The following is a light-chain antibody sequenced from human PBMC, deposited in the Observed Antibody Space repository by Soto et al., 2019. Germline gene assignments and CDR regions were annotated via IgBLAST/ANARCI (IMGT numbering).Light chain of an antibody. V-gene: IGKV3-15*01. CDR2: GAS. J-gene: IGKJ2*01. Sequence: EIVMTQSPATLSVSPRERASLSCRASQSVGSNLAWYQQTAGQAPRLLIYGASTRATGIPARFSGSGSGTEFTLAISSLQSEDFAVYSSQKYTNWQYTFGQGTKLEIK. CDR1: QSVGSN. CDR3: QKYTNWQYT.